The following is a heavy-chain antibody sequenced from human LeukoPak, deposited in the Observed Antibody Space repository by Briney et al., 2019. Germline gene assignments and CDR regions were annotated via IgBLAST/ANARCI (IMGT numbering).Heavy chain of an antibody. Sequence: PSETLSLTCAVYGGSFSGYYWSWIRQPPGKGLEWIGEINHSGSTNYNPSLKSRVTISVDTSKNQFSLKLSSVTAADTAVYYCARRSGYDSAGYYFDYWGQGTLVTVSS. V-gene: IGHV4-34*01. J-gene: IGHJ4*02. CDR2: INHSGST. CDR3: ARRSGYDSAGYYFDY. D-gene: IGHD5-12*01. CDR1: GGSFSGYY.